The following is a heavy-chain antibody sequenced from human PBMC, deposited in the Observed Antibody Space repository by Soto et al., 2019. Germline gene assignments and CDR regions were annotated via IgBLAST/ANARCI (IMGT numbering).Heavy chain of an antibody. CDR3: ARVVGYCSSTSCSNWFDP. J-gene: IGHJ5*02. CDR2: TRNKANSYTT. CDR1: GFTFSDHY. Sequence: GGSLRLSCAASGFTFSDHYMDWVRQAPGKGLEWVGRTRNKANSYTTEYAASVKGRFTISRDDSKNSLYLQMNSLKTEDTAVYYCARVVGYCSSTSCSNWFDPWGQGTLVTVSS. V-gene: IGHV3-72*01. D-gene: IGHD2-2*01.